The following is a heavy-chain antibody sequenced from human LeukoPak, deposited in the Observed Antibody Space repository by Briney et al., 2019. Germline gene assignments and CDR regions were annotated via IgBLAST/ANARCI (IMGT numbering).Heavy chain of an antibody. V-gene: IGHV4-59*08. CDR2: IYYSGST. D-gene: IGHD1-26*01. Sequence: SETLSLTCTVSGGSISSYYWSWIRQPPGKGLEWIGYIYYSGSTNYNPSLKSRVTISVDTSKNQFSLKLSSVTAADTAVYYCARSAGSYLRFYYYYYMDVWGKGTTVTISS. J-gene: IGHJ6*03. CDR1: GGSISSYY. CDR3: ARSAGSYLRFYYYYYMDV.